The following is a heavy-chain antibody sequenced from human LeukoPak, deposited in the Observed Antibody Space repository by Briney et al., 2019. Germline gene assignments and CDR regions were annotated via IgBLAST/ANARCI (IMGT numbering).Heavy chain of an antibody. D-gene: IGHD3-22*01. CDR1: GYTFTGYY. V-gene: IGHV1-2*02. CDR3: ARDVYYDSSGRRSYYYYYMDV. CDR2: INPNSGGT. Sequence: ASVKVSCKASGYTFTGYYMHWVRQAPGQGLEWMGWINPNSGGTNYAQKFQGRVTMTRDTSISTAYMELSRLRSEDTAVYYCARDVYYDSSGRRSYYYYYMDVWGKGTTVTVSS. J-gene: IGHJ6*03.